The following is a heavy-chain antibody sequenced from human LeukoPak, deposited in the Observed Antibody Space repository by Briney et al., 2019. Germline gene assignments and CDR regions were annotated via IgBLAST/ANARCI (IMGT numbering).Heavy chain of an antibody. CDR3: ASYGLPLIAVAGWRD. Sequence: SETPSLTCTVSGGSINSNSYYWGWIRQPPGKGLEWIGSIYYSGTTYYNPSLKSRVTISVDTSKNQFSLKLSSVTAADTAVYYCASYGLPLIAVAGWRDWGQGTLVTVSS. J-gene: IGHJ4*02. CDR1: GGSINSNSYY. CDR2: IYYSGTT. V-gene: IGHV4-39*01. D-gene: IGHD6-19*01.